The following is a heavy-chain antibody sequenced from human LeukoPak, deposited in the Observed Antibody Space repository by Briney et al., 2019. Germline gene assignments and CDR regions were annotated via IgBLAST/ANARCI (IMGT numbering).Heavy chain of an antibody. J-gene: IGHJ4*02. CDR1: GGSIRSYF. Sequence: PSETLSLTCAVSGGSIRSYFWSWIRQPPGKGLEWIGYIYYSGSTNYNPSLKSRVTISVDRSKNQFSLKLSSVTAADTAVYYCASTGGIAAGAAAEVLFDYWGQGTLVTVSS. D-gene: IGHD6-13*01. CDR3: ASTGGIAAGAAAEVLFDY. CDR2: IYYSGST. V-gene: IGHV4-59*12.